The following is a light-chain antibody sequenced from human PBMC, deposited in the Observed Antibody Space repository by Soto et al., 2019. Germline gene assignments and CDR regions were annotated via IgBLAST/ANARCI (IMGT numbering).Light chain of an antibody. CDR1: QSVRSS. CDR3: QQRSNWPPEVT. CDR2: DAS. Sequence: EIVLTQSPDTLSLSXXXXATLSCRASQSVRSSLAWYQQKPGQAPRLLIYDASNRATGIPARFSGSGSGTDFTLTISSLEPEDFAVYYCQQRSNWPPEVTFGPGTKGDIK. J-gene: IGKJ3*01. V-gene: IGKV3-11*01.